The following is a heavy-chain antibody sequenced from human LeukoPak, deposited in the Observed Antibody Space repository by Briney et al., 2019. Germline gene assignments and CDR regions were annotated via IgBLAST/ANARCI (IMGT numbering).Heavy chain of an antibody. J-gene: IGHJ4*02. Sequence: SVKVSCKASGGTFSSYAISWVRQAPGQGLEWMGRIIPIFGTAHYAQTFQGRVTITTDESTSTAYMELSSLRSEDTAGYYCARGRWLQHPGYFDYWGQGTLVTVSS. V-gene: IGHV1-69*05. CDR2: IIPIFGTA. CDR3: ARGRWLQHPGYFDY. D-gene: IGHD5-24*01. CDR1: GGTFSSYA.